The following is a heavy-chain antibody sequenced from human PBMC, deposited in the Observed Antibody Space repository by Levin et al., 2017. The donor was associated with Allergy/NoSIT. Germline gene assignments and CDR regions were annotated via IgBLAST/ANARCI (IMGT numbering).Heavy chain of an antibody. CDR3: ARQLGSGSSLDY. D-gene: IGHD3-10*01. CDR2: ITGDGSRT. Sequence: GESLKISCAASGFTISNHWMHWVRQAPGKGLVWVSDITGDGSRTTYADSVKGRFTISRDNAKNTLFLQMNTLRAEDTAVYYCARQLGSGSSLDYWGQGTLVTVSS. J-gene: IGHJ4*02. CDR1: GFTISNHW. V-gene: IGHV3-74*01.